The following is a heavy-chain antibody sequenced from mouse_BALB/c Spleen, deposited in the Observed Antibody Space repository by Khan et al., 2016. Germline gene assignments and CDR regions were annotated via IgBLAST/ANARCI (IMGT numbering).Heavy chain of an antibody. Sequence: QVQLKQSGAELMKPGASVKISCKATGYTFSSYWIAWVKQRPGHGLEWIGEILPGSGSTNYNEKFKGKATFTADTSSNTAYMQLSSLTSEDSAVYYCASGGYDGNAMDYWGQGTSVTVSS. CDR3: ASGGYDGNAMDY. CDR2: ILPGSGST. CDR1: GYTFSSYW. J-gene: IGHJ4*01. D-gene: IGHD2-2*01. V-gene: IGHV1-9*01.